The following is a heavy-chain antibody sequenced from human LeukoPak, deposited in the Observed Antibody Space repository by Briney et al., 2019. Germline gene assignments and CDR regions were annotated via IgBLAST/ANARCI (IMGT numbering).Heavy chain of an antibody. V-gene: IGHV3-66*01. D-gene: IGHD2-15*01. CDR2: IYSGDST. CDR3: VRWYDAFDI. J-gene: IGHJ3*02. Sequence: GGSLRLSCTASGLTFSSNYMTWVRQAPGKGLEWVSVIYSGDSTHYTDSVKGRFTISRVNAKNSLYLQMHSLRAEDTAVYYCVRWYDAFDIWGQGTMVTVSS. CDR1: GLTFSSNY.